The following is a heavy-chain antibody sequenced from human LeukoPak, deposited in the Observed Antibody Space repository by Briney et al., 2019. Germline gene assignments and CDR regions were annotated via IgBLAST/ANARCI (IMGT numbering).Heavy chain of an antibody. CDR3: AGASPYYDFWSGYLNFDY. D-gene: IGHD3-3*01. CDR1: GGSISSYY. J-gene: IGHJ4*02. V-gene: IGHV4-59*01. Sequence: SETLSLTCTVCGGSISSYYWSWIRQPPGKGLEWIGYIYYSGSTNYNPSLKSRVTISVDTSKNQFSLKLSSVTAADTAVYYCAGASPYYDFWSGYLNFDYWGQGTLVTVSS. CDR2: IYYSGST.